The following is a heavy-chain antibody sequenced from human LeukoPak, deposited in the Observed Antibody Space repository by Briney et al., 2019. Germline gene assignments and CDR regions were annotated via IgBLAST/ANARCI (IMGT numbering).Heavy chain of an antibody. J-gene: IGHJ4*02. D-gene: IGHD6-6*01. CDR3: ARGRSSSSCFDY. V-gene: IGHV1-3*01. Sequence: ASVKVSCKASGYTFTSYAMHWVRQAPGQRLEWMGWINAGNGNTKYSQKFQGRVTITRDTSASTAYKELSSLRSEDTAVYYCARGRSSSSCFDYWGQGTLVTVSS. CDR2: INAGNGNT. CDR1: GYTFTSYA.